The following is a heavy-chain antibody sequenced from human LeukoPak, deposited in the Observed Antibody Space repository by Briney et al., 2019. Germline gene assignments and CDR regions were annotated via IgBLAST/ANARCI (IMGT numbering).Heavy chain of an antibody. Sequence: SETLSLTCTVSGASISSYYWSWIRQPPGKGLEWIGYIYYSGSTNYNPSLKSRATISVDTSKNQFSLKLTSVTAADTAVYYCARLGIGVVPTAMLGDYYFDYWGQGTLVTVSS. V-gene: IGHV4-59*08. CDR3: ARLGIGVVPTAMLGDYYFDY. J-gene: IGHJ4*02. CDR1: GASISSYY. CDR2: IYYSGST. D-gene: IGHD2-2*01.